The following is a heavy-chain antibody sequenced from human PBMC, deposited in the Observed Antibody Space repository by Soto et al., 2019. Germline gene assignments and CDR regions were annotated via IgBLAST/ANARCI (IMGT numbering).Heavy chain of an antibody. D-gene: IGHD4-17*01. CDR1: GYSFTKYW. Sequence: EVQLVQSGAEVKKPGESLKISCKGSGYSFTKYWIGWVRQMPGKGLEWMGIIYPSDSDTRYSPSFQGQVTISADKSISTAYLQWSDLKASDTAMYYCARHHSSADDFGDYWYFDSWGQGTLVTVSS. CDR3: ARHHSSADDFGDYWYFDS. J-gene: IGHJ4*02. V-gene: IGHV5-51*01. CDR2: IYPSDSDT.